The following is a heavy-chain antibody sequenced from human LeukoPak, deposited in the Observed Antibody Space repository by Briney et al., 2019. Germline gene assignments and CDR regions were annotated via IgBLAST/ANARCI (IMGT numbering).Heavy chain of an antibody. V-gene: IGHV3-7*01. Sequence: GGSLRLSCAASGFTFSSYAMSWVRQAPGKGLEWVASINHNGNVNYYVDSVKGRFTISRDDAKNTLYLQLNSLRAEDTAVYFCARGGSDTAMAHDYWGQGTLVTVSS. CDR1: GFTFSSYA. CDR2: INHNGNVN. D-gene: IGHD5-18*01. J-gene: IGHJ4*02. CDR3: ARGGSDTAMAHDY.